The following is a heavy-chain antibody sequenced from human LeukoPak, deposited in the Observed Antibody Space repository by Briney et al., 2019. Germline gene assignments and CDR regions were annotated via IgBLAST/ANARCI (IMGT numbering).Heavy chain of an antibody. CDR3: ARTGCSGGSCYSGFDP. Sequence: SETLSLTCTVSGGSISGYYWSWIRQPPGKGLEWIGYIYYRGSTNYNPSLKSRVTISVDTSKNQFSLKLSSVTAADTAVYYCARTGCSGGSCYSGFDPWGQGTLVTVSS. CDR1: GGSISGYY. D-gene: IGHD2-15*01. J-gene: IGHJ5*02. V-gene: IGHV4-59*01. CDR2: IYYRGST.